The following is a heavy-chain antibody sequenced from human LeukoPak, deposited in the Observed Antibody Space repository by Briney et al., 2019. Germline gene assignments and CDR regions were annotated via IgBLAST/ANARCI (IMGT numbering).Heavy chain of an antibody. V-gene: IGHV4-39*07. CDR1: GGSISSSRYY. Sequence: NPSETLSLTCTVSGGSISSSRYYWGWIRQPPGKRLEWIGSIYYSGSTYYNPSLKSRVTISVDTSKNQFSLKLSSVTAADTAVYYCARDRTIFESMGRSDAFDIWGQGTMVTVSS. J-gene: IGHJ3*02. D-gene: IGHD3-3*01. CDR3: ARDRTIFESMGRSDAFDI. CDR2: IYYSGST.